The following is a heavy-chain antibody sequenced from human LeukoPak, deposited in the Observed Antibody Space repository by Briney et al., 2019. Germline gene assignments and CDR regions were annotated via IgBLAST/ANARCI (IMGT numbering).Heavy chain of an antibody. Sequence: RASVKVSCKASGYTFTGYYMHWVRQAPGQGLEWMGWINPNCGGTNYAQKFQGRVTMTRDTSISTAYMELSRLRSDDTAVYYCARDYYDYVWGSYPIFDYWGQGTLVTVSS. J-gene: IGHJ4*02. CDR3: ARDYYDYVWGSYPIFDY. D-gene: IGHD3-16*02. CDR2: INPNCGGT. V-gene: IGHV1-2*02. CDR1: GYTFTGYY.